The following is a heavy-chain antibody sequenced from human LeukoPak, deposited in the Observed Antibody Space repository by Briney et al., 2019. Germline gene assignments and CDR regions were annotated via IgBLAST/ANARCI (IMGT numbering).Heavy chain of an antibody. CDR2: IYPDDSDT. CDR3: ARSMIRGITNRGFDY. Sequence: GESLKISCKGSGYSFANYWIGWVRQMPGKGLEWMGIIYPDDSDTRYGPSFQGQVTMTVDKSISTAYLQWTSLQASDTAIYYCARSMIRGITNRGFDYWGQGTLVTVSS. CDR1: GYSFANYW. J-gene: IGHJ4*02. V-gene: IGHV5-51*01. D-gene: IGHD3-10*01.